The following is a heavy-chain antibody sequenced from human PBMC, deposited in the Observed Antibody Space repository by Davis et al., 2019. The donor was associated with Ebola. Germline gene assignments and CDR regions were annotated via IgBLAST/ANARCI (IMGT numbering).Heavy chain of an antibody. V-gene: IGHV1-2*02. D-gene: IGHD3-10*01. CDR1: GYTFTGYY. J-gene: IGHJ5*02. CDR2: INPNSGGT. Sequence: ASVKVSCKASGYTFTGYYMQWVRQAPGQGLEWMGWINPNSGGTNYAQKFQGRVTMTRDTSTSTVYMELSSLRSEDTAVYYCARDYYGSGSYSSFDPWGQGTLVTVSS. CDR3: ARDYYGSGSYSSFDP.